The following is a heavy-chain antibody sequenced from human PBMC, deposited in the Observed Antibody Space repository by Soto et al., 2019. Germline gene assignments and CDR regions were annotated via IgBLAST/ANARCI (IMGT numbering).Heavy chain of an antibody. J-gene: IGHJ3*02. D-gene: IGHD3-16*01. CDR2: ISSDGNNQ. CDR3: AKEGGVFEAFDM. Sequence: QVQLVESGGGVVQPGTSLRLSCAASGFTSSSFVIHWVRQAPGKGLEWLAVISSDGNNQYYADSVKGRFTISRDNSKRTLLLEVNSLIAEETGVSLGAKEGGVFEAFDMWGQGTMVTVS. CDR1: GFTSSSFV. V-gene: IGHV3-30*18.